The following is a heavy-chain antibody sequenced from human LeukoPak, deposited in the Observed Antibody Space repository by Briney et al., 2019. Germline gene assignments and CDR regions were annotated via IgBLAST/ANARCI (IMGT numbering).Heavy chain of an antibody. V-gene: IGHV3-48*03. CDR2: ISSSGSTI. CDR3: ARDWYHAIDY. CDR1: GFTFSSYE. D-gene: IGHD2-2*01. J-gene: IGHJ4*02. Sequence: GGSLRLSCAASGFTFSSYEMNWVRQAPGKGLEWVSYISSSGSTIYYADSVKGRFTISRDNAKNTLYLQMNSLRAEDTAVYYCARDWYHAIDYWGQGALVTVSS.